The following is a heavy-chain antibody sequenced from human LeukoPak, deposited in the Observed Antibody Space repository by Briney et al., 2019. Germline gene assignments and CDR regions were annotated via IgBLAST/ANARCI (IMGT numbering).Heavy chain of an antibody. CDR2: ISGSGGST. D-gene: IGHD5-12*01. V-gene: IGHV3-23*01. Sequence: GGSLRLSCAASGFTFSSYAMSWVRQAPGKGLEWVSAISGSGGSTYYADSVKGRFTISRDNSKNTLYLQMNSLRAEDTAVYYCAREHSGYDFPGRDYYYMDVWGKGTTVTVSS. J-gene: IGHJ6*03. CDR1: GFTFSSYA. CDR3: AREHSGYDFPGRDYYYMDV.